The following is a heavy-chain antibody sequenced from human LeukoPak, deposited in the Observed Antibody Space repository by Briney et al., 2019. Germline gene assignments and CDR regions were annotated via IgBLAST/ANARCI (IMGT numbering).Heavy chain of an antibody. CDR3: ARHPYYDFWSAAGFDP. CDR2: IYHSGST. CDR1: GYSISSGYY. J-gene: IGHJ5*02. D-gene: IGHD3-3*01. V-gene: IGHV4-38-2*01. Sequence: SETLSLTCAVSGYSISSGYYWGWIRQPPGKGLEWIGSIYHSGSTYYNPSLKSRVTISVDTSKNQFSLKLSSVAAADTAVYYCARHPYYDFWSAAGFDPWGQGTLVTVSS.